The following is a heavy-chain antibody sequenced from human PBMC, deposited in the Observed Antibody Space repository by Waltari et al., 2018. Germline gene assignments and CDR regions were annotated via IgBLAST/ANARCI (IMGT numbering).Heavy chain of an antibody. Sequence: QVQLQESGPGLVKPSETLSLTCAVSNFYISNGYYWGWIRQPPRTGLEWIGSMYYRGTTYYNPSLKGRVTISVDTSKNNLFLNLNSVTAADTAVYYCARDVEGDGVLYGSPRRFDYWGQGILVTVSS. D-gene: IGHD3-10*01. CDR3: ARDVEGDGVLYGSPRRFDY. CDR2: MYYRGTT. J-gene: IGHJ4*02. V-gene: IGHV4-38-2*02. CDR1: NFYISNGYY.